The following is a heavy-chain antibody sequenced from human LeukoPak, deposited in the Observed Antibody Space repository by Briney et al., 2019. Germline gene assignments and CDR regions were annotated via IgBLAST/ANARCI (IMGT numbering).Heavy chain of an antibody. D-gene: IGHD3-10*01. CDR1: GGSFSGYY. Sequence: SETLSLTCAVYGGSFSGYYWSWIRQPPGKGLEWIGEINHSGSTNYNPSLKSRVTISVDTSKNQFSLKLSSVTAADTAVYYCARAPLLWFGESPYYFDYWGQGTLVTVSS. CDR3: ARAPLLWFGESPYYFDY. J-gene: IGHJ4*02. CDR2: INHSGST. V-gene: IGHV4-34*01.